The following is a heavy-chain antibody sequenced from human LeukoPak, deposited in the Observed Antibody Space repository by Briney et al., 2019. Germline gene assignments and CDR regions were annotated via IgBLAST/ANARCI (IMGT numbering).Heavy chain of an antibody. Sequence: GSLRLSCAASGFTFSSYGMHWIRQPPGKGLEWIGYIYYSGSTNYNPSLKSRVTISVDTSKNQFSLKLSSVTAADTAVYYCAREKDYYGSGNWFDPWGQGTLVTVSS. CDR2: IYYSGST. J-gene: IGHJ5*02. CDR3: AREKDYYGSGNWFDP. V-gene: IGHV4-59*01. CDR1: GFTFSSYG. D-gene: IGHD3-10*01.